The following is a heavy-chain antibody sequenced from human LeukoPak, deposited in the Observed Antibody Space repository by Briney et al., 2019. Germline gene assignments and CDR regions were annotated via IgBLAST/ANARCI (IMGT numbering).Heavy chain of an antibody. Sequence: SETLSLTCTVSGGSINNGGYYWSWIRQHPGKGLEWIGYIYYSGSSYYNPSLRSRVTISVDTSKNHFSLKLSSVTAADTAVYYCARVGSSWPHYYFDYWGRGTLVTVSS. V-gene: IGHV4-31*03. J-gene: IGHJ4*02. D-gene: IGHD6-13*01. CDR1: GGSINNGGYY. CDR2: IYYSGSS. CDR3: ARVGSSWPHYYFDY.